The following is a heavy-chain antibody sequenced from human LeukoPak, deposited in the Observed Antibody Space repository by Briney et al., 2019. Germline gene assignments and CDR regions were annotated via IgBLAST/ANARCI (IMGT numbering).Heavy chain of an antibody. Sequence: SETLPLTCTVSGGSISSGDYYWSWIRQPPGKGLEWIGYIYYSGSTYYNPSLKSRVTISVDTSKNQFSLKLSSVTAADTAVYYCARVLVGASTRVAFDIWGQGTMVTVSS. J-gene: IGHJ3*02. CDR2: IYYSGST. V-gene: IGHV4-30-4*08. D-gene: IGHD1-26*01. CDR1: GGSISSGDYY. CDR3: ARVLVGASTRVAFDI.